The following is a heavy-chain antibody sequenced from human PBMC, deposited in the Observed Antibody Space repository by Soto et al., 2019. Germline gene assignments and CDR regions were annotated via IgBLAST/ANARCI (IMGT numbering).Heavy chain of an antibody. J-gene: IGHJ5*02. Sequence: ASVKVSCKASGYTFTGYYMRWVRQAPGQGLEWMGWINPNSGGTNYAQKFQGWVTMTRDTSISTAYMELSRLRSDDTAVYYCARGGSSSWYREGDWFDPWGQGTLVTVSS. CDR3: ARGGSSSWYREGDWFDP. D-gene: IGHD6-13*01. CDR1: GYTFTGYY. V-gene: IGHV1-2*04. CDR2: INPNSGGT.